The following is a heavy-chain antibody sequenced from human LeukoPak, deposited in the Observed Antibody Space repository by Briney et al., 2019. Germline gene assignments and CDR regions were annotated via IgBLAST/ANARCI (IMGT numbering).Heavy chain of an antibody. CDR1: GFTFSSYA. CDR2: ISYDGSNK. Sequence: GGSLRLSCAASGFTFSSYAMHWGRQAPGKGLEWVAVISYDGSNKYYADSVKGRFTISRDNSKNTLYLQMNSLRAEDTAVYYCARTLSYSREDYWGQGTLVTVSS. V-gene: IGHV3-30*04. J-gene: IGHJ4*02. CDR3: ARTLSYSREDY. D-gene: IGHD6-13*01.